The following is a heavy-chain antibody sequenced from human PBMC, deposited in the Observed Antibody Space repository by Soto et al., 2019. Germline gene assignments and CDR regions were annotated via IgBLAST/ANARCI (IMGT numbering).Heavy chain of an antibody. D-gene: IGHD2-2*01. CDR2: IHGGNGNT. J-gene: IGHJ4*02. Sequence: QVQLVQSGAEVKKPGASAKVSCKASGYSFSSLGMHWVRQAPGQRLEWMGWIHGGNGNTKYSQKYQGRVTMTRDTSASTAYMELSSLTSEDTAVYYCTNSYCGSMSCLGNYWGQGSLVTVPS. CDR3: TNSYCGSMSCLGNY. CDR1: GYSFSSLG. V-gene: IGHV1-3*01.